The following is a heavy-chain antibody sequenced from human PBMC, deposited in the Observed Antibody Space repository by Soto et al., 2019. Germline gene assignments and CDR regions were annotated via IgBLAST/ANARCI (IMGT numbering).Heavy chain of an antibody. CDR3: AREGSYYDFWSGYYTTHLDY. V-gene: IGHV3-33*01. D-gene: IGHD3-3*01. CDR1: GFTFSSYG. J-gene: IGHJ4*02. Sequence: QVQLVESGGGVVQPGRSLRLSCAASGFTFSSYGMHWVRQAPGKGLEWVAVIWYDGSNKYYADSVKGRFTISRDNSKNSLYRQMNTLRAEGTAVYYCAREGSYYDFWSGYYTTHLDYWGQGTLVTVSS. CDR2: IWYDGSNK.